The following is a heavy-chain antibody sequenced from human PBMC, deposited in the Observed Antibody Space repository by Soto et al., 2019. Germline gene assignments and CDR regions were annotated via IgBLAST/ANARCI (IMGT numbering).Heavy chain of an antibody. D-gene: IGHD2-21*02. V-gene: IGHV1-69*01. CDR3: AKGGLCRGDCFSGFDS. CDR2: VIPLFGTA. J-gene: IGHJ4*02. CDR1: GGTFTSYA. Sequence: QVQLVQSGAEVKKPGSSVKVSCKASGGTFTSYAISWVRRAPGQGLEWMGGVIPLFGTANYAPNIQDRVTITPDASTSTAYMELSGMRAADTAVYYCAKGGLCRGDCFSGFDSWGQGTLVTVSS.